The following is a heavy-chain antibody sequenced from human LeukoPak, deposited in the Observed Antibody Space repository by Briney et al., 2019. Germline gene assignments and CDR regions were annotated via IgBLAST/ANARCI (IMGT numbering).Heavy chain of an antibody. V-gene: IGHV4-30-2*01. J-gene: IGHJ4*02. CDR2: IYHSGST. CDR3: ARATWMATFDY. CDR1: GGSISSGGYS. D-gene: IGHD1-26*01. Sequence: PSQTLSLTCAVSGGSISSGGYSWSWIRQPPGKGLEWIGYIYHSGSTYYNPSLKSRVTISVDRSKNQFSLKLSSVTAADTAVYYCARATWMATFDYWGQGTLATVSS.